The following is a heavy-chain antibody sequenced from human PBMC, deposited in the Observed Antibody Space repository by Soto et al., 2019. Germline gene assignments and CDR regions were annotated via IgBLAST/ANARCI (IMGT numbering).Heavy chain of an antibody. CDR1: GFTFSSYS. Sequence: EVQLVESGGGLVKPGGSLRLSCAASGFTFSSYSMNWVRQAPGKGLAWVSSISSSSSYIYYADSVKGRFTISRDNAKNSLYLQMNSLRAEDTAVYYCGRDTCTNGVCYSGYYYYMDVWGKGTTVTVSS. J-gene: IGHJ6*03. V-gene: IGHV3-21*01. CDR3: GRDTCTNGVCYSGYYYYMDV. D-gene: IGHD2-8*01. CDR2: ISSSSSYI.